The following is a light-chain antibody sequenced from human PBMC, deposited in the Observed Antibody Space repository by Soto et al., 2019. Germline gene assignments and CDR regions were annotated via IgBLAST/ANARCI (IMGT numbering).Light chain of an antibody. V-gene: IGKV1-9*01. Sequence: DIQMTQSPSSLSASVGDRVTITCRASQSISSYLYWYQQKPGKAPDLLIYSASTLQSGVPSRFSGSGSETEFSLTIRALQPEDFATYYCQQLSRYPLTFGGGTKVDIK. CDR2: SAS. CDR1: QSISSY. J-gene: IGKJ4*01. CDR3: QQLSRYPLT.